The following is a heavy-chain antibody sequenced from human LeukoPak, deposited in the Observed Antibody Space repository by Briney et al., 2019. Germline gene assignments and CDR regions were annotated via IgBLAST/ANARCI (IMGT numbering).Heavy chain of an antibody. J-gene: IGHJ4*02. CDR1: GGSISSYY. CDR3: ARLHYGERGYFDY. V-gene: IGHV4-59*01. D-gene: IGHD4-17*01. CDR2: IYYSGST. Sequence: SETLSLTCTVSGGSISSYYWSWIRQPPGKGLEWIGYIYYSGSTNYNPSLKSRVTISVDTSKNQFSLKLSSVTAADTAVYYCARLHYGERGYFDYWGQGTLVTVSS.